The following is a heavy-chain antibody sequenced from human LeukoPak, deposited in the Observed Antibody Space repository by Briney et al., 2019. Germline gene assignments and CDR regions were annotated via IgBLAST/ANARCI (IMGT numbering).Heavy chain of an antibody. CDR3: VRDYENLTGSKTRFHY. D-gene: IGHD3-9*01. V-gene: IGHV3-48*04. CDR2: ISSSGSTI. CDR1: GFTFSSYA. J-gene: IGHJ4*02. Sequence: GGSLRLSCAASGFTFSSYAMNWVRQAPGKGLEWVSYISSSGSTIYYADSVKGRFTISRDNAKNSLYLQMNSLRAEDTAVYYCVRDYENLTGSKTRFHYWGQGTLVTVSS.